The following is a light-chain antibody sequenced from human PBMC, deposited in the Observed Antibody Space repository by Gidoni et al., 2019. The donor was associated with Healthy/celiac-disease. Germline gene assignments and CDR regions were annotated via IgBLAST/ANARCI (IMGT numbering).Light chain of an antibody. J-gene: IGKJ4*01. CDR2: EAS. V-gene: IGKV3-11*01. Sequence: IVLTQSTATLSLSPGERATLSCRASQSVSSYLAWYQQKPGQAPRLLIYEASNRATGIPARFSGSGSGTDFTLTISSLEPEDFAVYYCQQRSNWPPLTFGGGTKVEIK. CDR3: QQRSNWPPLT. CDR1: QSVSSY.